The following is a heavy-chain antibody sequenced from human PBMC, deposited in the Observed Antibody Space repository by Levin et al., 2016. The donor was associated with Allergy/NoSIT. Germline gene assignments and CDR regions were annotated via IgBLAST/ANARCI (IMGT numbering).Heavy chain of an antibody. D-gene: IGHD3-10*01. V-gene: IGHV3-30*18. J-gene: IGHJ4*02. Sequence: VRQAPGKGLEWVAVISYDGSNKYYADSVKGRFTISRDNSKNTLYLQMNSLRAEDTAVYYCAKAPLWGWVRGVLAGWGQGTLVTVSS. CDR3: AKAPLWGWVRGVLAG. CDR2: ISYDGSNK.